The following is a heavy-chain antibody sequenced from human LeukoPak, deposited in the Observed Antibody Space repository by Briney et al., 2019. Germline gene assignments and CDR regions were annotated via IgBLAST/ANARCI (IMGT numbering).Heavy chain of an antibody. CDR2: MNPNSGNT. CDR3: ARGPYSSSWYSNWFDP. Sequence: ASVKVSCKASGYTFTSYDINWVRQATGQGLEWMGWMNPNSGNTGYAQKFQGRVTITRNTSISTAYMELSSLRSEDTAVYYCARGPYSSSWYSNWFDPWAREPWSPSPQ. V-gene: IGHV1-8*03. D-gene: IGHD6-13*01. J-gene: IGHJ5*02. CDR1: GYTFTSYD.